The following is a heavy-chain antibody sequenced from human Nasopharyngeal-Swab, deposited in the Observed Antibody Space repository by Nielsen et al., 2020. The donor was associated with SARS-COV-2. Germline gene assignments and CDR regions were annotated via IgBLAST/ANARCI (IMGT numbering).Heavy chain of an antibody. CDR2: IYYTGIT. D-gene: IGHD2-21*01. V-gene: IGHV4-59*08. Sequence: WIRQPPGKGLEWIGHIYYTGITNYNPSLKSRVTISVDTSKNQFSLRLTSVTAADTAVYYCARRIADYMDVWDKGTTVTVSS. CDR3: ARRIADYMDV. J-gene: IGHJ6*03.